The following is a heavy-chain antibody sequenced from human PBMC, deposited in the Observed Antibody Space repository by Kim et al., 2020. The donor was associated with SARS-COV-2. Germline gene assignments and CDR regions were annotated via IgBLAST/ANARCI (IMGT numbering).Heavy chain of an antibody. CDR3: AKDWGSGIDGPRWFDP. Sequence: GGSLRLSCAASGFTFSSYAMSWVRQAPGKGLEWVSAISGSGGSTYYADSVKGRFTISRDNSKNTLYLQMNSLRAEDTAVYYCAKDWGSGIDGPRWFDPWGQGTLVTVSS. V-gene: IGHV3-23*01. D-gene: IGHD3-16*01. J-gene: IGHJ5*02. CDR1: GFTFSSYA. CDR2: ISGSGGST.